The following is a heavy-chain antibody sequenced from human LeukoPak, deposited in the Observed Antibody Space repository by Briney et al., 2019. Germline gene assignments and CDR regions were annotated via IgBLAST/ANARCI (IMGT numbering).Heavy chain of an antibody. J-gene: IGHJ4*02. V-gene: IGHV3-48*03. D-gene: IGHD6-19*01. CDR3: ASSSGWYVGVDY. CDR1: GFTFSSYE. CDR2: ISSSGDTI. Sequence: GGSLRLSCAASGFTFSSYEMNWVRQAPGKGLEWVSYISSSGDTIYYADSVKGRFTISRDNARNSLYLQMNSLRAEDTAVYYCASSSGWYVGVDYWGQGTLVTVSS.